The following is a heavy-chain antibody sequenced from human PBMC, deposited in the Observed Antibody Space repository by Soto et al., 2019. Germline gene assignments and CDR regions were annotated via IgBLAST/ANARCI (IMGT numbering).Heavy chain of an antibody. CDR2: ISAYNGNT. V-gene: IGHV1-18*01. J-gene: IGHJ1*01. CDR1: GYTFTSYG. D-gene: IGHD4-17*01. CDR3: ATTVNPEYFQH. Sequence: EASVKVSCKASGYTFTSYGISWVRQAPGQGLEWMGWISAYNGNTNYAQKLQGRVTMTTDTSTSTAYMELRSLRSDDTAVYYCATTVNPEYFQHWGQGTLVTVSS.